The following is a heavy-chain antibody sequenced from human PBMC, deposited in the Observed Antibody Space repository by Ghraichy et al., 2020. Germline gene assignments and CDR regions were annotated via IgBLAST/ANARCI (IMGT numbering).Heavy chain of an antibody. V-gene: IGHV3-53*01. J-gene: IGHJ4*02. Sequence: GGSLRLSCAASGFTVSSNYMSWVRQAPGKGLEWVSVIYSGGSTYYADSVKGRFTISRDNSKNTLYRQMNSLRAEDTAVYYCARTTQQLVLDWGQGTLVTVSA. CDR3: ARTTQQLVLD. D-gene: IGHD6-13*01. CDR1: GFTVSSNY. CDR2: IYSGGST.